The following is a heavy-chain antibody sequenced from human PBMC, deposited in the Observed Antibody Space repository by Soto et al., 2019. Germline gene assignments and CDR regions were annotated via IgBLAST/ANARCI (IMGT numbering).Heavy chain of an antibody. Sequence: SETLSLTCTVSGGSISSGSYYWIRLRQHPGKGLEWIGYIYYSGSIYYNPSLKRRVTISVDTSKTLFSLKLSSVTAADTAVYYCARSKTYGDFDSWGQGTLGTVSS. CDR2: IYYSGSI. J-gene: IGHJ4*02. V-gene: IGHV4-31*03. D-gene: IGHD4-17*01. CDR3: ARSKTYGDFDS. CDR1: GGSISSGSYY.